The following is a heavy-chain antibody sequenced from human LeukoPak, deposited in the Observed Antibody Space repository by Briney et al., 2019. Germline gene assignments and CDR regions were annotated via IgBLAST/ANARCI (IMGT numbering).Heavy chain of an antibody. D-gene: IGHD2-15*01. CDR2: IYHSGST. CDR1: GGSISSGGYS. Sequence: SQTLSLTCAVSGGSISSGGYSWSWIRQPPGKGLEWIGYIYHSGSTYYNPSLKSRVTISVDRSKNQFSLKLSSVTAADTAVYYCAARGYCSGGNCYKFSAMQFDYWGQGTLVTVS. CDR3: AARGYCSGGNCYKFSAMQFDY. V-gene: IGHV4-30-2*01. J-gene: IGHJ4*02.